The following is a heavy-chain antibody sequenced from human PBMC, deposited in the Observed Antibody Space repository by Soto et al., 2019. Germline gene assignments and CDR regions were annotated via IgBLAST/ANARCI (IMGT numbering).Heavy chain of an antibody. J-gene: IGHJ3*02. CDR2: ISSGGDNT. V-gene: IGHV3-23*01. D-gene: IGHD3-22*01. Sequence: SLRLSCVASGYNVNKYAVSWVRQAPGKGLEWVSAISSGGDNTHYADSVKGRFTITRDNSKNMLYLEMNSLTVEDTAVYYCVRRAQYFDGTGFHAFDIWGQGTRVTVSS. CDR3: VRRAQYFDGTGFHAFDI. CDR1: GYNVNKYA.